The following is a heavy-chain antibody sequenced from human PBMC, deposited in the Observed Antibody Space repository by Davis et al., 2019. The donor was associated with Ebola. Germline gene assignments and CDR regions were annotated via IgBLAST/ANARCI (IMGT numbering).Heavy chain of an antibody. CDR1: GFTFSSYA. Sequence: GGSLRLSCAASGFTFSSYAMHWARQAPGKGLEWVAVISYDGSNKYYADSVKGRFTISRDNSKNTLYLQMNSLRAEDTAVYYCARDSDGYDYIGYYYYGMDVWGQGTTVTVSS. CDR2: ISYDGSNK. D-gene: IGHD5-12*01. J-gene: IGHJ6*02. CDR3: ARDSDGYDYIGYYYYGMDV. V-gene: IGHV3-30-3*01.